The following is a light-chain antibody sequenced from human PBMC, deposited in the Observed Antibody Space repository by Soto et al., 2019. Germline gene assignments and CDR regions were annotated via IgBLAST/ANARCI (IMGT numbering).Light chain of an antibody. CDR3: QVWDSSRDHVV. CDR2: DVN. J-gene: IGLJ2*01. V-gene: IGLV3-21*02. CDR1: NIGRRS. Sequence: SYELTQPPSLSVAPGRTASITCGGKNIGRRSLHWYQQKPGQAPVLVAYDVNDRPSGITERFSGSSSGNTATLTISRVEAGDKADSYCQVWDSSRDHVVFGGGTKLTVL.